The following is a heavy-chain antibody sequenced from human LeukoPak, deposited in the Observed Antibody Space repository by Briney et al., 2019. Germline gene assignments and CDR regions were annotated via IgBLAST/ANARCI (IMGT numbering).Heavy chain of an antibody. V-gene: IGHV4-34*01. CDR3: ARGGVPAADYYFDY. D-gene: IGHD2-2*01. CDR2: INHSGST. Sequence: LETLSLTCAVYGGSFSGYYWSWIRQPPGKGLEWIGEINHSGSTNYNPSLKSRVTISVDTSKNQFSLKLSSVTAADTAAYYCARGGVPAADYYFDYWGQGTLVTVSS. J-gene: IGHJ4*02. CDR1: GGSFSGYY.